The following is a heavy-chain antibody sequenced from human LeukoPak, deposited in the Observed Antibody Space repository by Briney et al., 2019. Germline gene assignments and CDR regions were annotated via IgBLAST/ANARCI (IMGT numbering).Heavy chain of an antibody. CDR3: ASGESFS. J-gene: IGHJ4*02. V-gene: IGHV4-39*01. D-gene: IGHD3-10*01. CDR2: IYYSGST. Sequence: PSETLSLTCTVSGGSISSSSHYWGWIRQPPGKGLEWIGCIYYSGSTYYNPSLKSRVTISVDTPKDQFSLKLSSVTAADTAVYYCASGESFSWGQGTLVTVSS. CDR1: GGSISSSSHY.